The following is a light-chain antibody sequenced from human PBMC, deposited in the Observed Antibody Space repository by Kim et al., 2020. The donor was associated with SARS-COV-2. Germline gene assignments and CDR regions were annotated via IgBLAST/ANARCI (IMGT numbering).Light chain of an antibody. CDR2: GAS. CDR1: ESVSIN. Sequence: SVSPEERAAISCSASESVSINLCWYQQKPGQAPRLLIYGASTRATGVPARFSGSGSGTDFTLTISSLQSEDFAVYYCQQYHHWWSFGQGTKVDIK. J-gene: IGKJ1*01. V-gene: IGKV3-15*01. CDR3: QQYHHWWS.